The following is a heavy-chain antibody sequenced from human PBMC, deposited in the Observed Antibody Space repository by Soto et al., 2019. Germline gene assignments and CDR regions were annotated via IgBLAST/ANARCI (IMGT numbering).Heavy chain of an antibody. CDR3: ARDLSSRTYSGSSSPGDK. D-gene: IGHD1-26*01. CDR2: ISVYNGNT. V-gene: IGHV1-18*04. CDR1: GYTFTSYG. J-gene: IGHJ4*02. Sequence: QVQLVQSGPEVKKPGASLKVSCKASGYTFTSYGISWVRQAPGQGLEWMGWISVYNGNTKYAQKLQGRVTMTADTATSTDYVELRRLRSDHTAVDYCARDLSSRTYSGSSSPGDKWGQGTLVTVSS.